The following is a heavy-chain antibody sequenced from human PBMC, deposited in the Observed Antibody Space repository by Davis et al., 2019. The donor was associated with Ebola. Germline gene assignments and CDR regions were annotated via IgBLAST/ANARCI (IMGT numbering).Heavy chain of an antibody. CDR3: ARGSARAYCGGDCYSGPFDY. Sequence: ASVKVSCKASGYTFTSYAMNWVRQAPGQGLEWMGWINTNTGNPTYAQGFTGRFVFSLDTSVSTAYLQISNLKAEDTAVYYCARGSARAYCGGDCYSGPFDYWGQGTLVTVSS. D-gene: IGHD2-21*02. J-gene: IGHJ4*02. CDR2: INTNTGNP. CDR1: GYTFTSYA. V-gene: IGHV7-4-1*02.